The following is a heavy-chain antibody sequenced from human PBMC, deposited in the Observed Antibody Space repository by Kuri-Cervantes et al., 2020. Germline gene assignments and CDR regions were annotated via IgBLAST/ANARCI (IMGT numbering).Heavy chain of an antibody. CDR3: ARDRLGSGWYRVTTYGMDV. Sequence: GESMKISCVGSGITFSSYEMNWVRQAPEKGLEWISYIDYSGSAKYYADSVKGRFTISRDNAKNSLYLQMNSLRAEDTAVYYCARDRLGSGWYRVTTYGMDVWGQGTTVTVSS. D-gene: IGHD6-19*01. J-gene: IGHJ6*02. CDR1: GITFSSYE. V-gene: IGHV3-48*03. CDR2: IDYSGSAK.